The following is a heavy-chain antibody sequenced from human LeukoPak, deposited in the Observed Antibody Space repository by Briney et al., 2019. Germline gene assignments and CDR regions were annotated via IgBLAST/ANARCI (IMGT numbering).Heavy chain of an antibody. CDR2: ISGDGGST. CDR1: GFTFDDYA. Sequence: GGSLRLSCAASGFTFDDYAMHWVRQAPGKGLQWVSLISGDGGSTYYADSVKGRFTISRDNSKNSLYLQMNSLRTEDTALYNCAKDGYGDYAAYFDYWGQGTLVTVSS. V-gene: IGHV3-43*02. CDR3: AKDGYGDYAAYFDY. J-gene: IGHJ4*02. D-gene: IGHD4-17*01.